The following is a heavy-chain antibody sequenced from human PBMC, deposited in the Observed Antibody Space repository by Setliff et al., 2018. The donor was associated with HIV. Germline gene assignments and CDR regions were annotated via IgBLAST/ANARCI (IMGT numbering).Heavy chain of an antibody. J-gene: IGHJ3*02. CDR3: ARDYLHVFDI. CDR1: GYTFISYG. V-gene: IGHV1-18*01. CDR2: ISPETGNT. Sequence: ASVKVSCKTSGYTFISYGINWVRQAPGQGLEWMGWISPETGNTNYAQNFQGRVTVTRDTSINTAYVELNSLKSDDTAVYYCARDYLHVFDIWGQGTMVTVS.